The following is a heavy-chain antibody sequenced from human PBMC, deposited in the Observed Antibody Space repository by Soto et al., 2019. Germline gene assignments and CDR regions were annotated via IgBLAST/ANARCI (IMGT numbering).Heavy chain of an antibody. CDR1: GYTFTSYG. Sequence: QVPLVQSGAEVKKPGASVKVSCKASGYTFTSYGISWVRQAPGQGLEWMGWISAYNGNTNYAQKLQGRVTMTTDTSTSTAYMELRSLRSDDTAVYYCARAPKYQLLRTPFDYWGQGTLVTVSS. D-gene: IGHD2-2*01. J-gene: IGHJ4*02. CDR2: ISAYNGNT. V-gene: IGHV1-18*01. CDR3: ARAPKYQLLRTPFDY.